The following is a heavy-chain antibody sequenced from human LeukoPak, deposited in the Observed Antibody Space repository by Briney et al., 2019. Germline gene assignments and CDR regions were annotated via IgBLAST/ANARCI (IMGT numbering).Heavy chain of an antibody. CDR2: IYTSGST. D-gene: IGHD6-19*01. CDR1: GGSFISGSFY. V-gene: IGHV4-61*02. Sequence: SQTLSLTCTVSGGSFISGSFYWSWIRQPAGKGLEWIGRIYTSGSTNYNPSLKSRVAISIDTSKDQVSLKLNSVTAADTAVYYCAATPAVAGQTSFDYWGQGALVTVSS. CDR3: AATPAVAGQTSFDY. J-gene: IGHJ4*02.